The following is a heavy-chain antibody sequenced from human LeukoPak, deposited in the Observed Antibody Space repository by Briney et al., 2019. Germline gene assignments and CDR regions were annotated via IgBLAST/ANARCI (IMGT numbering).Heavy chain of an antibody. CDR3: ARGSGSSDY. Sequence: GGSLRLSCAVSGFTFRSYSMNWVRQAPGKGLEWVSYIITGSNTMYYADSVKGRFTISRDDAKNSLYLQMSSLRGEDTAVYYCARGSGSSDYWGQGTLVTVSS. D-gene: IGHD3-10*01. J-gene: IGHJ4*02. CDR2: IITGSNTM. V-gene: IGHV3-48*01. CDR1: GFTFRSYS.